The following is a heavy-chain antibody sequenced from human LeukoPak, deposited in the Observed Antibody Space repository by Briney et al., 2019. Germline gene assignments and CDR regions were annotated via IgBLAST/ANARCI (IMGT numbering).Heavy chain of an antibody. CDR1: GFTFSNYS. V-gene: IGHV3-48*01. CDR2: IRSSSSTI. J-gene: IGHJ5*01. D-gene: IGHD3-3*01. Sequence: GGSLRLSCEASGFTFSNYSMNWVRQAPGKGLEWVSYIRSSSSTIYYADSVKGRFTISRDNAKNSLYLQMNSLRAEDTAVYYCARGRLGFRAADTWGHGTLVTVSA. CDR3: ARGRLGFRAADT.